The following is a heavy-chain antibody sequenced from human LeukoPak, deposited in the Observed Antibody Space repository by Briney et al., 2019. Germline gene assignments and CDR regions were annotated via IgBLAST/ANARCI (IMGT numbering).Heavy chain of an antibody. J-gene: IGHJ4*02. V-gene: IGHV4-59*01. Sequence: SETLSLTCTVSVGSITSYYWSSVLQPPQKGLEWIGYIYYSGSNNYNTSLKSRVTISVDTSKNQFSLKLSSVTAADKAVYYCARGITMIVVVDWGQGTLVTVSS. D-gene: IGHD3-22*01. CDR1: VGSITSYY. CDR2: IYYSGSN. CDR3: ARGITMIVVVD.